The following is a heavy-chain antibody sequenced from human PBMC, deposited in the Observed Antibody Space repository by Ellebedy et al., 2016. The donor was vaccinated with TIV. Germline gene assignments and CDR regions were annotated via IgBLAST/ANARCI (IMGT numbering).Heavy chain of an antibody. J-gene: IGHJ6*02. CDR3: ARDLGPWRDYYYYGMDV. V-gene: IGHV3-21*01. Sequence: GGSLRLXXAASGFTFSSYSMNWVRQAPGKGLEWVSSISSSSSYIYYADSVKGRFTIFRDNAKNSLYLQMNSLRAEDTAVYYCARDLGPWRDYYYYGMDVWGQGTTVTVSS. D-gene: IGHD3-16*01. CDR2: ISSSSSYI. CDR1: GFTFSSYS.